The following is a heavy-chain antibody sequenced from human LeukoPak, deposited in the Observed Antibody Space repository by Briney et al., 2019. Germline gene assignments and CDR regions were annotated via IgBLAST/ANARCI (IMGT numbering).Heavy chain of an antibody. CDR3: ALLAVASDFDY. CDR1: GFPFSFFE. J-gene: IGHJ4*02. CDR2: IASSGRTR. Sequence: GGSLRLSCAVSGFPFSFFEINWVRQAPGKGLEWVSNIASSGRTRYYADSVKGRFSISRDSAKNSLYLQMNTLRVEDTGVYYCALLAVASDFDYWGQGALVTVSS. D-gene: IGHD6-19*01. V-gene: IGHV3-48*03.